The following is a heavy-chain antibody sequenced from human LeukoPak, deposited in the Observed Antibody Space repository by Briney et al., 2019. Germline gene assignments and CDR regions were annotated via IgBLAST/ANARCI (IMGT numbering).Heavy chain of an antibody. D-gene: IGHD6-19*01. CDR3: ARGDSSGWTIDY. V-gene: IGHV3-7*04. Sequence: GGSLRLSCADSGFTFSSYWMSWVRQAPGKGLEWVANIKQDGSEKYYVDSVKGRFTISRDNAKNSLYLQMNSLRAEDTAVYYCARGDSSGWTIDYWGQGTLVTVSS. CDR2: IKQDGSEK. J-gene: IGHJ4*02. CDR1: GFTFSSYW.